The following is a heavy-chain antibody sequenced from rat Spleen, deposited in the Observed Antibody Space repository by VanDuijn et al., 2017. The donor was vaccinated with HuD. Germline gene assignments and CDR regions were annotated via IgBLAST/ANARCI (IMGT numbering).Heavy chain of an antibody. V-gene: IGHV5-29*01. CDR2: MSYGDSSGHSST. Sequence: EVQLVESDGGLVQPGRSLKLSCTASGFTLSDYSMAWVRQAPTKGLEWVATMSYGDSSGHSSTYYRDSVKGRFTISTDNAKSTLSLQMDSLRSEDTATYYCARRHYGYTDYFDYWGQGVMVTVSS. J-gene: IGHJ2*01. D-gene: IGHD1-9*01. CDR3: ARRHYGYTDYFDY. CDR1: GFTLSDYS.